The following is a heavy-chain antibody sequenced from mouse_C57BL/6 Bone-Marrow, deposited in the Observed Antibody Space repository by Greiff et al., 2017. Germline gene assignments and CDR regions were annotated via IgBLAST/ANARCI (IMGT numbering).Heavy chain of an antibody. V-gene: IGHV1-19*01. J-gene: IGHJ3*01. CDR1: GYTFTDYY. D-gene: IGHD2-4*01. Sequence: EVQLQQSGPVLVKPGASVKMSCKASGYTFTDYYMNWVKKSHGKSHEGIGVINPYNGGTSYNQKFKGKATLTVDKSSSTAYMELNSLTSEDSAVYYCARRVYDYDGTWFAYWGQGTLVTVSA. CDR2: INPYNGGT. CDR3: ARRVYDYDGTWFAY.